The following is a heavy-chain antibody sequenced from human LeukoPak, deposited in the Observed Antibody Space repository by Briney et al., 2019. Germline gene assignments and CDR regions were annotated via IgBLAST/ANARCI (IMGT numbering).Heavy chain of an antibody. Sequence: SETLSLTRTVSGGSISSGGYYWSWIRQHPGNGLEWIGYIYYSGTTYYNPSLKSRVTISVDTSKNQFSLKLSSVTAADTAVYYCARDRVYDILTGYSDMTDYWGQGTLVTVSS. CDR1: GGSISSGGYY. J-gene: IGHJ4*02. D-gene: IGHD3-9*01. V-gene: IGHV4-31*03. CDR2: IYYSGTT. CDR3: ARDRVYDILTGYSDMTDY.